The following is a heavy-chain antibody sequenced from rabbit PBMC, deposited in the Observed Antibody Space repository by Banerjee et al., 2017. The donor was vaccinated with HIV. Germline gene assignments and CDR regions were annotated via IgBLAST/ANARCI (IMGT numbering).Heavy chain of an antibody. V-gene: IGHV1S40*01. CDR2: IYTSSGTT. CDR1: GFDLSSYYY. CDR3: ARDLPISDGYSFDL. J-gene: IGHJ4*01. Sequence: QSLEESGGGLVKPEGSLTLTCKASGFDLSSYYYMCWVRQAPGKGLEWIACIYTSSGTTYYASWAKGRFTISKTSSTTVTLQMTSLTAADTATYFCARDLPISDGYSFDLWGPGTLVTVS. D-gene: IGHD6-1*01.